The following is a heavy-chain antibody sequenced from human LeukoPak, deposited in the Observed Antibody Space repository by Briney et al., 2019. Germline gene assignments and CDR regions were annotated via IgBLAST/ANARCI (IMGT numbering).Heavy chain of an antibody. CDR2: TIPIFGTA. J-gene: IGHJ4*02. CDR3: ARVFARSGEIRGSYYYY. V-gene: IGHV1-69*05. D-gene: IGHD1-26*01. CDR1: GDTFSSYA. Sequence: GASVKVSCKASGDTFSSYAINWVRQAPGRGLEWMGGTIPIFGTANYAQKFQGRVAITTDESTSTAYMELSSLRSEDTAVYYCARVFARSGEIRGSYYYYWGQGTLVTVSS.